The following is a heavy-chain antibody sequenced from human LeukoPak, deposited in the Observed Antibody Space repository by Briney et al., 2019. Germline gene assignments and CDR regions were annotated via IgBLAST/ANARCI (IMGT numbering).Heavy chain of an antibody. Sequence: SETLSLTCTVSGGSISSGDYYWSWIRQPPGKGLEWIGYIYYSGSTDYNPSLESRVTISVDTSNNQFSLRLSSVTAADTAVYYCARDVIYCSSTSCSEDWGQGTLVTVSS. CDR2: IYYSGST. D-gene: IGHD2-2*01. CDR1: GGSISSGDYY. J-gene: IGHJ4*02. V-gene: IGHV4-30-4*08. CDR3: ARDVIYCSSTSCSED.